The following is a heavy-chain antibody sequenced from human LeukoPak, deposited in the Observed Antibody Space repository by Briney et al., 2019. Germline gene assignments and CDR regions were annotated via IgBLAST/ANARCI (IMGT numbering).Heavy chain of an antibody. Sequence: PGGSLRLSCAASGFTVSSNYMSWVRQAPGKGLEWVSVIYSVGSTYYADSVKGRFTISRDNSKNTLYLQMNSLRAEDTAVYYCAREERYSGYDNDYWGQGTLVTVSS. V-gene: IGHV3-53*01. CDR3: AREERYSGYDNDY. J-gene: IGHJ4*02. CDR2: IYSVGST. D-gene: IGHD5-12*01. CDR1: GFTVSSNY.